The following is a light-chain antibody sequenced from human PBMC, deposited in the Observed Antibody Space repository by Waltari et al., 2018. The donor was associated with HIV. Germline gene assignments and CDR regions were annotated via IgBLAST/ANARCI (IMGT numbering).Light chain of an antibody. Sequence: ELTQSPPLSVSPGQTARHPRPAHALPKQFAYWYQQKPGHTTDLIIYKENERPSGMPVSFSGSSSGTTVTLSISGVQSEDEADYYCQSTDSSGIVIYGGETKLTVL. J-gene: IGLJ2*01. CDR1: ALPKQF. V-gene: IGLV3-25*03. CDR2: KEN. CDR3: QSTDSSGIVI.